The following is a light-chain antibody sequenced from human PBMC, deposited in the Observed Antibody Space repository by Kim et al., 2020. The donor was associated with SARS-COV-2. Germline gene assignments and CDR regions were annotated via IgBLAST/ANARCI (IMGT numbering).Light chain of an antibody. CDR3: QAWDSGTAT. CDR1: DLTYGD. CDR2: LDT. J-gene: IGLJ2*01. V-gene: IGLV3-1*01. Sequence: SVAPVQTATITCSGVDLTYGDTSWFQQKPGQSPVLVIYLDTERPSGIPQRFSGSNSGNTATLTITETQAIDEADYYCQAWDSGTATFGGGTQLTVL.